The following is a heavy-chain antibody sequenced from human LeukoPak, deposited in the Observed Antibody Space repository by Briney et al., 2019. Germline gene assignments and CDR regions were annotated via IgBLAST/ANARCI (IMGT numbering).Heavy chain of an antibody. CDR3: ARGGGFYDYVWGSYRSTRFDY. Sequence: GGSLRLSCAASGFTFSSYAMHWVRQAPGKGLEWVAVISYDGSNKYYADSVKGRFTISRDNSKNTLYLQMNSLRAEDTAVYYCARGGGFYDYVWGSYRSTRFDYWGQGTLVTVSS. V-gene: IGHV3-30*04. J-gene: IGHJ4*02. D-gene: IGHD3-16*02. CDR2: ISYDGSNK. CDR1: GFTFSSYA.